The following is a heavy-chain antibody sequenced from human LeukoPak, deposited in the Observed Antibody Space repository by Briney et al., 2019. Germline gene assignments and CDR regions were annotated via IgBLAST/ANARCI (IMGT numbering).Heavy chain of an antibody. CDR1: GASISSTSYC. Sequence: PSETLSLTCTVSGASISSTSYCWGWIRQPAGKGLEWIGHIHTSGSTNYNPSLKSRVTISVDTSKNQFSLKLSSVTAADTAVYYCARRYSSSWYTVGWFDPWGQGTLVTVSS. J-gene: IGHJ5*02. D-gene: IGHD6-13*01. CDR2: IHTSGST. CDR3: ARRYSSSWYTVGWFDP. V-gene: IGHV4-61*09.